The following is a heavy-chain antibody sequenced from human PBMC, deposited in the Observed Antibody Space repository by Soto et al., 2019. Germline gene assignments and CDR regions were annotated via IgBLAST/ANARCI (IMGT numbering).Heavy chain of an antibody. J-gene: IGHJ5*01. CDR3: VKLGPLRYLDS. V-gene: IGHV3-23*01. CDR2: ISASSTST. Sequence: GGSLRLSCAASGFSFSSSAMTWARQAPGKGLEWVSFISASSTSTYYADSVQGRFTISRDNSKNTLYLQMSSLRAEDTALYYCVKLGPLRYLDSWGRAPPVPAS. CDR1: GFSFSSSA. D-gene: IGHD3-10*01.